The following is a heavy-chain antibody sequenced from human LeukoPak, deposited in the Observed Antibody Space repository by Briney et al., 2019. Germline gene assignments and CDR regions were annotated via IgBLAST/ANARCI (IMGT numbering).Heavy chain of an antibody. CDR1: GFTFSSYS. Sequence: GGSPRLSCAASGFTFSSYSMNWVRQAPGKGLGWVSSISSSSSYIYYADSVKGRFTISRDNAKNSLYLQMNSLRAEDTAVYYCVRVGEDYGDRWDFWGQGTLVTVSS. CDR2: ISSSSSYI. V-gene: IGHV3-21*01. CDR3: VRVGEDYGDRWDF. D-gene: IGHD4-17*01. J-gene: IGHJ4*02.